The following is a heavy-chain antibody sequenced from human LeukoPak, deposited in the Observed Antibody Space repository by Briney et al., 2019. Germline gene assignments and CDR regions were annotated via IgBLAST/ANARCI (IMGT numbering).Heavy chain of an antibody. V-gene: IGHV4-4*07. CDR2: IYSSGST. CDR1: GGSISTYY. J-gene: IGHJ4*02. Sequence: LSETLSLTCTVSGGSISTYYYSWIRQPAGKGLEWIGRIYSSGSTNYNPSLKSRVTMSVETSKNQFSLILSSVTASDTAVYYCARKNSGGWYFDYWGQGTLVTVSS. D-gene: IGHD6-19*01. CDR3: ARKNSGGWYFDY.